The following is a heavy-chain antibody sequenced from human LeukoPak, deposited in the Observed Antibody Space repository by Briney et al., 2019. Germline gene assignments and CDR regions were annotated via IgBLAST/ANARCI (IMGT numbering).Heavy chain of an antibody. CDR2: IIPIFGTA. J-gene: IGHJ5*02. Sequence: ASVKVSCKASGGTFSSYAISWVRQAPGQGLEWMGGIIPIFGTANYAQKFQGRVTITADESTSTAYMELSSLRSEDTAVYYCASGPSKDIVVEPAAIYNWFDPWGQGTLVTVSS. V-gene: IGHV1-69*13. D-gene: IGHD2-2*02. CDR3: ASGPSKDIVVEPAAIYNWFDP. CDR1: GGTFSSYA.